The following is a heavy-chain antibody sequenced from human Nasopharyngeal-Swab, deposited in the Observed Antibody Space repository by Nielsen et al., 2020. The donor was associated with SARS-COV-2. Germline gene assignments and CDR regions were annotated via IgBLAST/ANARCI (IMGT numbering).Heavy chain of an antibody. J-gene: IGHJ6*02. CDR2: ISAYNGNT. CDR1: GYTFTSYG. D-gene: IGHD2-2*01. Sequence: ASVKVSCKASGYTFTSYGISWVRQAPGQGLEWMGWISAYNGNTNYAQKPQGRVTMTTDTSTSTAYMELSSLRSEDTAVYYCARVVPAALGGMDVWGQGTTVTVSS. V-gene: IGHV1-18*01. CDR3: ARVVPAALGGMDV.